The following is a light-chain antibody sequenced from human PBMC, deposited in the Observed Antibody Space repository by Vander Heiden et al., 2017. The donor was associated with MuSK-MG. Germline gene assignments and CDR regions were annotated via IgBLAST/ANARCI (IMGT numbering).Light chain of an antibody. V-gene: IGKV1-27*01. CDR3: HGDNAAGRT. Sequence: DIQMTQSPSSLSASVGDRVTITCRASQGISNYLAWYQQKPGKVPKLLIYAASTLQSGVPSRFSRSRSRTDFTLTISSLQPEDVATYYCHGDNAAGRTFGQGTKVEIK. CDR2: AAS. CDR1: QGISNY. J-gene: IGKJ1*01.